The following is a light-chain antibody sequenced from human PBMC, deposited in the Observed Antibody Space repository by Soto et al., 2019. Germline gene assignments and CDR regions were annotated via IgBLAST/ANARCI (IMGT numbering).Light chain of an antibody. CDR3: QSYDSSLSVV. CDR1: SSNIGAGYD. V-gene: IGLV1-40*01. CDR2: GNS. J-gene: IGLJ2*01. Sequence: QSVLTQPPSVSGAPGQRVTISCTGSSSNIGAGYDVHWYQQLPGTAPKVLIYGNSNRPSGVPDRFSGSKSGTSASLAITELQAEDEAGYYCQSYDSSLSVVFGGGTKLTVL.